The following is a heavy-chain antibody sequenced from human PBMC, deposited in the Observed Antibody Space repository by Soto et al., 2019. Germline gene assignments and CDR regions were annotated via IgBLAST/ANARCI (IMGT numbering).Heavy chain of an antibody. CDR2: IHYSGGT. D-gene: IGHD3-10*01. J-gene: IGHJ5*02. V-gene: IGHV4-59*02. CDR1: GASVSTYS. Sequence: SETLSLTCSVTGASVSTYSWSWIRQSPGKGLEWIGYIHYSGGTNYTPSLRSRVTISVDSSKNQLSLNLTSLTAADTAVYYCARGGTSGSAVSNWFDPWGQGTLVTVSS. CDR3: ARGGTSGSAVSNWFDP.